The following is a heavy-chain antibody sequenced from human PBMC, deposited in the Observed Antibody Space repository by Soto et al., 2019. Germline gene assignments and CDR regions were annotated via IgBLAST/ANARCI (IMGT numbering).Heavy chain of an antibody. CDR1: GGTFSNYP. Sequence: QVQLVQSGAEVKKPGSSVKVSCKASGGTFSNYPISWVRQAPGQGLEWMGGIIPIFGTVNYAQKFQGRVTIPADESTHTAYMELSSLRSENTAVYYCARGNHRWLQLWYFDLWGRGTLVTVSS. V-gene: IGHV1-69*12. D-gene: IGHD5-12*01. CDR2: IIPIFGTV. CDR3: ARGNHRWLQLWYFDL. J-gene: IGHJ2*01.